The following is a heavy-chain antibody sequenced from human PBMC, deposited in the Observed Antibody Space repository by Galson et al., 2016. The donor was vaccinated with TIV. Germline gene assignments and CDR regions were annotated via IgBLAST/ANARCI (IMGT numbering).Heavy chain of an antibody. CDR1: GFNFGFYG. CDR2: IGHDGNWK. V-gene: IGHV3-33*01. CDR3: ARDFRTGKYCDY. D-gene: IGHD2-8*02. J-gene: IGHJ4*02. Sequence: SLRLSCAASGFNFGFYGMHWVRQAPGKGLEWVAIIGHDGNWKGYADSVKGRFTVSRDSSKNMLFLEMSSPRVEDTAVYYCARDFRTGKYCDYWGQGTLVTVAA.